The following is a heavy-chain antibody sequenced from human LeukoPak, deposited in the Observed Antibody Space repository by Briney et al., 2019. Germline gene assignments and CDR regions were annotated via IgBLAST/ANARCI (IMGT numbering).Heavy chain of an antibody. D-gene: IGHD4-17*01. V-gene: IGHV4-59*01. Sequence: PSETLSLTCTVSGGSISSYYWSWIRQPPGKGLEWIGYIYYSGSTNYNPSLKSRVTISVDTSKNQFSLKLSSVTAADTAVYYCVREWAVTTTNLVAFDIWDQGTMVTVSS. J-gene: IGHJ3*02. CDR2: IYYSGST. CDR1: GGSISSYY. CDR3: VREWAVTTTNLVAFDI.